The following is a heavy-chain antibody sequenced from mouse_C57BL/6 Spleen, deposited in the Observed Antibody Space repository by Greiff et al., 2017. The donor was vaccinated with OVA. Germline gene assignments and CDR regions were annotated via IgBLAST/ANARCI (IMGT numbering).Heavy chain of an antibody. CDR1: GYTFTSYW. CDR3: ARGGDMVFAY. CDR2: IDPSDSYT. V-gene: IGHV1-50*01. D-gene: IGHD2-2*01. J-gene: IGHJ3*01. Sequence: QVHVKQPGAELVKPGASVKLSCKASGYTFTSYWMQWVKQRPGQGLEWIGEIDPSDSYTNYNQKFKGKATLTVDTSSSTAYMQLSSLTSEDSAVYYCARGGDMVFAYWGQGTLVTVSA.